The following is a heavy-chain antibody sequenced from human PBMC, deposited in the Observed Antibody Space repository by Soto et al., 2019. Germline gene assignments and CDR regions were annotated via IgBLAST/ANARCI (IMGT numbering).Heavy chain of an antibody. J-gene: IGHJ6*01. Sequence: PAEALCLTCAVYVGSFTDYYWTWIRQPPGKGLEWIGEISHSGATNYNPSLESRVTISEDTSKNQVSLKVTSVTAADTAVFYCARGTHHYGMDVWGQGTTVTVSS. CDR2: ISHSGAT. CDR1: VGSFTDYY. V-gene: IGHV4-34*01. CDR3: ARGTHHYGMDV.